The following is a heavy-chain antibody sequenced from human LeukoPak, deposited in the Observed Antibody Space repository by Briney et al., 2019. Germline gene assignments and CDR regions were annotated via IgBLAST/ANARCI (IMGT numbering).Heavy chain of an antibody. CDR1: GFTFSSYW. D-gene: IGHD3-16*01. J-gene: IGHJ3*02. Sequence: GGSLRLSCAASGFTFSSYWMHWVRQAPGKGLVWVSRIKYDGSSTNYADSVKGRFTISRDNAKNTLYLQMNSLRAEDTAVYYCTRRGAASDAFDIWGQGITVTVSS. V-gene: IGHV3-74*01. CDR3: TRRGAASDAFDI. CDR2: IKYDGSST.